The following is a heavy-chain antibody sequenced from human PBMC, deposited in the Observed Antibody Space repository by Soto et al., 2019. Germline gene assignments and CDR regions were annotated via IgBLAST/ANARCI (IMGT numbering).Heavy chain of an antibody. CDR3: ARFEYSSSSGHFDY. CDR2: IHHSGST. D-gene: IGHD6-6*01. J-gene: IGHJ4*02. Sequence: SETLSLTCAVYGGSFSGYYWSWIRQPPGKGLEWIGEIHHSGSTNYNPSLKSRVTISVDTSKNQFSLKLSSVTAADTAVYYCARFEYSSSSGHFDYWGQGTLVTVSS. CDR1: GGSFSGYY. V-gene: IGHV4-34*01.